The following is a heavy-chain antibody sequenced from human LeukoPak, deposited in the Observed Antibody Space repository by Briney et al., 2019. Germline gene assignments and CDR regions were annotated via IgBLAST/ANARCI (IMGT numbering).Heavy chain of an antibody. D-gene: IGHD6-19*01. CDR2: INGGGGNT. V-gene: IGHV3-23*01. Sequence: GGSLRLSCAASGFTFSSYGMTWVRQAPGKGLEWVSAINGGGGNTYYADSVKGRFTISRDNSKNTLYLQMSSLRAEDTAVFYCAKDLIAVPGTSDYWGQGTLVTVSS. CDR1: GFTFSSYG. J-gene: IGHJ4*02. CDR3: AKDLIAVPGTSDY.